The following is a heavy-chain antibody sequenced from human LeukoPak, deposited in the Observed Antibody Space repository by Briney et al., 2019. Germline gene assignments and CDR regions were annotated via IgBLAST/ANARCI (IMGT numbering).Heavy chain of an antibody. CDR1: GFTFSDSY. CDR3: ARVGKNGWDFDH. CDR2: INEGANVK. Sequence: GGSLRLSCAASGFTFSDSYMTWIRQAPGKGLEWLANINEGANVKFYVDSVKGRFIISRDNTKNSLYLQMSILRAEDTALYYCARVGKNGWDFDHWGQGTLVTVSS. D-gene: IGHD6-19*01. V-gene: IGHV3-7*01. J-gene: IGHJ4*02.